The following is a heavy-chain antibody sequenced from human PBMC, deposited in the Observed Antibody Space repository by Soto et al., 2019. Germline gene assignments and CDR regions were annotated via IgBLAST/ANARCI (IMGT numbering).Heavy chain of an antibody. D-gene: IGHD2-15*01. Sequence: EVQLVESGGGLVQPGGSLRLSCAASGFTFSSYWMHWVRQAPRKGLVWVSRINSDGSRTSYADSVKGRFTISRDNAKNSLYLQMTSLRAEDTAVYYCVRTSLVVAAATREDYWGQGTLVTVSS. V-gene: IGHV3-74*01. CDR3: VRTSLVVAAATREDY. J-gene: IGHJ4*02. CDR1: GFTFSSYW. CDR2: INSDGSRT.